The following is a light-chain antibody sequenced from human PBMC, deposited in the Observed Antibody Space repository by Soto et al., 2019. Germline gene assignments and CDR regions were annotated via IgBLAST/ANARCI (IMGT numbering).Light chain of an antibody. CDR3: CSYAGSSTYV. Sequence: HSVLTQAASVPGSPGQSISISCTGTSSDVGSYNLVSWYQQHPGKAPKLMIYEGSKRPSGVSNRFSGSKSGNTASLTISGLQAEDEADYYCCSYAGSSTYVFGTGTKVTVL. CDR2: EGS. CDR1: SSDVGSYNL. J-gene: IGLJ1*01. V-gene: IGLV2-23*01.